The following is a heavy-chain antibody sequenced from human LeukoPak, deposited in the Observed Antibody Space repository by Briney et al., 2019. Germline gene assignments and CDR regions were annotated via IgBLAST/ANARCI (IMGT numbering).Heavy chain of an antibody. CDR2: ISGSGGST. Sequence: PGGSLRLSCAASGFTFSSYAMTWVRQAPGKGLEWVSAISGSGGSTYYVDSVKGRFTISRDNSKNTLYLQMNSLRAEDTAVYYCAKDSSDSSGNYTPLDYWGQGTLVTVSS. CDR1: GFTFSSYA. CDR3: AKDSSDSSGNYTPLDY. V-gene: IGHV3-23*01. D-gene: IGHD3-22*01. J-gene: IGHJ4*02.